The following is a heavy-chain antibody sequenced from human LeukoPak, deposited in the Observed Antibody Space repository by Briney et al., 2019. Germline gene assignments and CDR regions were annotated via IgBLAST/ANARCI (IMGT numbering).Heavy chain of an antibody. CDR2: TYSGAGT. CDR1: GLTVRSNY. V-gene: IGHV3-66*02. CDR3: ARVAAAGPMDV. D-gene: IGHD6-13*01. Sequence: GGSLRLSCAASGLTVRSNYMSWVRQAPGKGLECVSITYSGAGTSYADSVKGRFTISRDNSKSTLYLQMNSLRAEDTAVYYCARVAAAGPMDVWGKGTTVTVSS. J-gene: IGHJ6*04.